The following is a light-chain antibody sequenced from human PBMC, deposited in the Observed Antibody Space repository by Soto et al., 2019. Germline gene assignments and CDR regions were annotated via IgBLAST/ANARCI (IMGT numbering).Light chain of an antibody. J-gene: IGKJ1*01. CDR3: QQYVTSPPWT. V-gene: IGKV3-20*01. CDR2: GAS. CDR1: QSVSNNY. Sequence: EIVLTQSPGTLSLSPGERATLSCRASQSVSNNYLAWYQQKPGQAPRLLIHGASSRAAGIPDRFSGSGSGTDFTLTISRLEHEDCAVYYCQQYVTSPPWTFGQGTKVDIK.